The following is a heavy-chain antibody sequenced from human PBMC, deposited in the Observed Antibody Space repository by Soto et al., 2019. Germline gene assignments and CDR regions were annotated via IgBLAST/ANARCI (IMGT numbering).Heavy chain of an antibody. V-gene: IGHV3-23*01. Sequence: EVKLSESGGGLIPPGASARLSCLTSGFIFDSYAMSWVRHSPGRGLEWVAAISGSGHATYYTQSVQGRFIISRDKAKKTVFLLVNNLRADDTAVYYCAKGRYFDSSGGCANYWGLGTLVTVSS. CDR2: ISGSGHAT. D-gene: IGHD3-22*01. CDR3: AKGRYFDSSGGCANY. CDR1: GFIFDSYA. J-gene: IGHJ4*02.